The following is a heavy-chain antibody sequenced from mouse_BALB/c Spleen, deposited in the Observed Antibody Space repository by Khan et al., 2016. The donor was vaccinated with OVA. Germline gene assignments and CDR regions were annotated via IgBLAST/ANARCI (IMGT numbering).Heavy chain of an antibody. J-gene: IGHJ3*01. CDR3: ARGYFGNYEFVY. Sequence: QVQLKQSGAELVKPGASVKLSCKTSGYTFTNYWIQWIKQRPGQGLGWIGQIFPGTGTTYYNQNFKGKATLTVDTSSNTAYMHLSSLTSEDSAVXYCARGYFGNYEFVYWGQGTLVTVSP. V-gene: IGHV1S132*01. D-gene: IGHD2-1*01. CDR1: GYTFTNYW. CDR2: IFPGTGTT.